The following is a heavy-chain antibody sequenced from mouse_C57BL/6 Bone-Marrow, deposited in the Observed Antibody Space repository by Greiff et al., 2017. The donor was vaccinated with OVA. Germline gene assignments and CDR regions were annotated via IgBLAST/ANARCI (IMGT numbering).Heavy chain of an antibody. CDR1: GYAFTNYL. V-gene: IGHV1-54*01. CDR3: ARWGTYDGPLFDY. CDR2: MNPGSGGT. J-gene: IGHJ2*01. D-gene: IGHD2-3*01. Sequence: QVQLQQSGAELVRPGTSVKVSCKASGYAFTNYLIEWVKQRPGQGLEWIGVMNPGSGGTNYNEKFKGKATLTADKSSSTAYMQLSSLTSEDSAVYFCARWGTYDGPLFDYWGQGTTLTVSS.